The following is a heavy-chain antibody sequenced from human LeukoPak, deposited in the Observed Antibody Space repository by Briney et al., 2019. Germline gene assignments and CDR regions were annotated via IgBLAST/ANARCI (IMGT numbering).Heavy chain of an antibody. V-gene: IGHV1-2*02. D-gene: IGHD2-2*01. CDR1: GYTFTGYY. CDR2: INPNSGGT. Sequence: ASVKVSCKASGYTFTGYYMHWVRQAPGQGLEWMGWINPNSGGTNYAQKFQGRVTMTRDTSISTAYMELSRLRSDDTAVYYCARAPYCSSTSCYSSNLEFDYWGQGTLVTVSS. J-gene: IGHJ4*02. CDR3: ARAPYCSSTSCYSSNLEFDY.